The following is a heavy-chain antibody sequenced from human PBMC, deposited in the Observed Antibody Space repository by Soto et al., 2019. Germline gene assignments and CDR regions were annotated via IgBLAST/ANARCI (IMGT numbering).Heavy chain of an antibody. D-gene: IGHD5-12*01. CDR3: ARLDGYDSKYFDL. V-gene: IGHV4-39*07. Sequence: SETLSLTCNVSGGSIDRSNYYWDWLRHPPGKGLEWIGTTYYNGNAYYNPSLRSRVTISVDTSKNQFSLKLSSVTAADTAVYYCARLDGYDSKYFDLWGRGTLVTVST. J-gene: IGHJ2*01. CDR2: TYYNGNA. CDR1: GGSIDRSNYY.